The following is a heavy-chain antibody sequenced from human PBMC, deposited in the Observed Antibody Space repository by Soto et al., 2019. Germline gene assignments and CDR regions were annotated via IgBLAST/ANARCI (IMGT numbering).Heavy chain of an antibody. V-gene: IGHV4-34*01. CDR3: ARISGSYYYGMDV. J-gene: IGHJ6*02. Sequence: SETLSLTCAVYGGSFSGYYWSWIRQPPGKGLEWIGEINHSGSTNYNPSLKSRVTISVDTSKNQFSLKLSSVTAADTAVYYCARISGSYYYGMDVWGQGTTVT. D-gene: IGHD1-26*01. CDR2: INHSGST. CDR1: GGSFSGYY.